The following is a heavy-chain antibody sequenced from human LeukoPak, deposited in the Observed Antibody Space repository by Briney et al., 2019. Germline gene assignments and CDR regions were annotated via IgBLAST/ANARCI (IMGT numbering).Heavy chain of an antibody. Sequence: PGGSLRLSCAASGFTFSNYGMHWVRQAPGRGLEWVALISYDGNNRYYADSVKGRFTISRDNSKNTLYLHMNSLRGEDTAIYSCARAPYRSGWYYFDFWGQGTLVTVSS. CDR3: ARAPYRSGWYYFDF. CDR2: ISYDGNNR. V-gene: IGHV3-30*03. CDR1: GFTFSNYG. J-gene: IGHJ4*02. D-gene: IGHD6-19*01.